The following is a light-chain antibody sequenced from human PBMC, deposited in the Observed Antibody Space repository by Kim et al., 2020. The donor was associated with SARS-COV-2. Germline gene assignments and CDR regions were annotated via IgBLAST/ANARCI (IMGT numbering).Light chain of an antibody. CDR2: AKT. CDR1: SLRTYH. V-gene: IGLV3-19*01. CDR3: NSRDSSGNHVL. Sequence: SSELTQDPAVSVALGQTVRITCQGDSLRTYHASWYQQKPGQAPLLVIYAKTNRPSGIPDRFSGSSSGNTASLTITGTQAEDEADYYCNSRDSSGNHVLFGGGTKVTVL. J-gene: IGLJ2*01.